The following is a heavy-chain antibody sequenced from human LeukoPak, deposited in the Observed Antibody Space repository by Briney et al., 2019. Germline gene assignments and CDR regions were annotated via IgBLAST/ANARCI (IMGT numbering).Heavy chain of an antibody. CDR3: AREGIAVAGTITYFDY. V-gene: IGHV4-34*01. CDR2: INHSGST. J-gene: IGHJ4*02. CDR1: GGSFSGYY. D-gene: IGHD6-19*01. Sequence: KASETLSLTCAVYGGSFSGYYWSWIRQPPGKGLEWIGEINHSGSTNYNPSLKSRVTISVDTSKNQFSLKLSSVTAADTAVYYCAREGIAVAGTITYFDYWGQGTLVTVSS.